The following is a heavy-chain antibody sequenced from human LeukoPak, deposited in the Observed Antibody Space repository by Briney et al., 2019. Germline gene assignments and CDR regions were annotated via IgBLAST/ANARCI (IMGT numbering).Heavy chain of an antibody. J-gene: IGHJ5*02. V-gene: IGHV4-34*01. CDR1: GGSFSGYY. CDR3: AREYHDYGDYAEWFDP. D-gene: IGHD4-17*01. CDR2: INHSGST. Sequence: SETLSLTCAVYGGSFSGYYWSWIRQPPGKGLEWIGEINHSGSTNYNPSLKSRVTISVDTSKNQFSLKLSSVTAADTAVYYCAREYHDYGDYAEWFDPWGQGTLVTVSS.